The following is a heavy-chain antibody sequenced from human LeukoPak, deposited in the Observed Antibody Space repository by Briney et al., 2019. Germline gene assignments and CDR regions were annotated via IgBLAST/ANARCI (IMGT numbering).Heavy chain of an antibody. CDR3: AKDIARLLRYFDWYLPDY. Sequence: GRSLRLSCAASGFTFDDYAMPWVRQAPGKGLEWVSGISWNSGSIGYADSVKGRFTISRDNAKNSLYLQMNSLRAEDTALYYCAKDIARLLRYFDWYLPDYWGQGTLVTVSS. CDR1: GFTFDDYA. D-gene: IGHD3-9*01. J-gene: IGHJ4*02. V-gene: IGHV3-9*01. CDR2: ISWNSGSI.